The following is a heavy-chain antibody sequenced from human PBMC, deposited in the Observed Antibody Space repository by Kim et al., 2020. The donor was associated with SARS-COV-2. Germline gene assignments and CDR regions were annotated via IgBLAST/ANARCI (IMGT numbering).Heavy chain of an antibody. J-gene: IGHJ6*02. D-gene: IGHD3-10*01. Sequence: GGSLRLSCAASGFTFRSYGMHWVRQAPGKGLEWVSVIWYDGSNKYYADSVKGRFTISRDNSKNTLYLQMNSLRAEDTAVYYCARAFGVREFDNYGWGHG. CDR1: GFTFRSYG. CDR2: IWYDGSNK. V-gene: IGHV3-33*01. CDR3: ARAFGVREFDNYG.